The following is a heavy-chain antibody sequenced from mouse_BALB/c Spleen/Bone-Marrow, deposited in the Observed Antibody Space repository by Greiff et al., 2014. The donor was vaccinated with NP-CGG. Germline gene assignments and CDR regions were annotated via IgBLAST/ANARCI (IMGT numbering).Heavy chain of an antibody. CDR2: ISSGGSYT. CDR3: ARQYGNFGVMDY. Sequence: VHLVESGGDLVKPGGSLKLSCAASGFTFSKYGMSWVRQTPDKRLEWVANISSGGSYTYYPDSVKGRFTISRDNAKNTLYLQMSSLKSEDAAMYYCARQYGNFGVMDYWGQGTSVTVSS. D-gene: IGHD2-1*01. J-gene: IGHJ4*01. CDR1: GFTFSKYG. V-gene: IGHV5-6*01.